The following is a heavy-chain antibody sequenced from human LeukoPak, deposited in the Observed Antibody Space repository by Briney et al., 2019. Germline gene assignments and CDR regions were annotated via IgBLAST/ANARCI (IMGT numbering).Heavy chain of an antibody. J-gene: IGHJ4*02. CDR1: GGSIRSTTHY. D-gene: IGHD3-3*01. CDR2: IYHSGTT. V-gene: IGHV4-61*01. Sequence: PSETLSLTCTVSGGSIRSTTHYWSWIRQPPGQGLEWIGYIYHSGTTNYNPSLRSRVTISVDTSKNQFSLKLSSVTAADTAVYYCATMKAVRVNDFWSGYPDYWGQGTLVTVSS. CDR3: ATMKAVRVNDFWSGYPDY.